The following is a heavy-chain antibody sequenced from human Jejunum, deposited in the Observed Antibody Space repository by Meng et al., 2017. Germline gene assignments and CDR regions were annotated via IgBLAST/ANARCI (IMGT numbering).Heavy chain of an antibody. D-gene: IGHD3-10*01. Sequence: GESLKISCAASGFAFSNYAMHWVRQAPGKGLEWVALMSFDGSNIQYGDSVKGRFPISRDNSKSTLFLQMNSRRAEDTAVYYCARGAGSGSYRIDDWGQGKPVTVSS. CDR1: GFAFSNYA. CDR2: MSFDGSNI. CDR3: ARGAGSGSYRIDD. V-gene: IGHV3-30*04. J-gene: IGHJ4*03.